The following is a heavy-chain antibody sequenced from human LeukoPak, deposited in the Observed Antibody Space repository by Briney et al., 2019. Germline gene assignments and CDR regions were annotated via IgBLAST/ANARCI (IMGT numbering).Heavy chain of an antibody. V-gene: IGHV4-34*01. D-gene: IGHD6-13*01. J-gene: IGHJ5*02. Sequence: PSETLSLTCAVYGGSFSGYYWSWIRQPPGKGLEWIGEINHSGSTNYNPSLKSRVTISVDTSKNQFSLKLSSVTAADTAVYYCARDSSSWYRRVRNGPNWFDPWGQGTLVTVSS. CDR2: INHSGST. CDR3: ARDSSSWYRRVRNGPNWFDP. CDR1: GGSFSGYY.